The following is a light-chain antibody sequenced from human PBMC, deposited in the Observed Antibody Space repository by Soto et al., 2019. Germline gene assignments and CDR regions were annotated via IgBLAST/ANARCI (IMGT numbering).Light chain of an antibody. CDR1: SGHSSYI. J-gene: IGLJ3*02. CDR3: ETWDSNTHV. V-gene: IGLV4-60*02. CDR2: LEGSGSY. Sequence: QLVLTQSSSASASLGSSVKLTCTLSSGHSSYIIAWHQQQPGKAPRYLMKLEGSGSYNKGSGVPDRVSGSSSGADRYLTISHLQFEDEADYYCETWDSNTHVFGGGTKLTVL.